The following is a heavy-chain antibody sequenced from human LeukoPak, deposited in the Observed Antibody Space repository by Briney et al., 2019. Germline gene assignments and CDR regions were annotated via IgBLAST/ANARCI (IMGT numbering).Heavy chain of an antibody. CDR3: ARAGWIITSGIDY. CDR2: IYHTGST. J-gene: IGHJ4*02. Sequence: SETLSLTCGVSGYSISRGYYWAWIRQPPGTGLEWIGTIYHTGSTYYTPSLGSRVTISVDTSKNEFSLNLNSVTAADTAVYYCARAGWIITSGIDYWGQGALVTVSS. CDR1: GYSISRGYY. D-gene: IGHD3-10*01. V-gene: IGHV4-38-2*01.